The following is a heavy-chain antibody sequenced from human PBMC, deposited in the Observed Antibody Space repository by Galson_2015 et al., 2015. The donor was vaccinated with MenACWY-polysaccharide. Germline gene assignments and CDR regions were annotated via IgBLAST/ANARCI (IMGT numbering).Heavy chain of an antibody. D-gene: IGHD2-15*01. J-gene: IGHJ5*02. Sequence: LRLSCSASGFSFSTYWMHWVCHAPGKGLVWVSRINADGSATGYADSVRGRFTISRDNAKNTLYLEMNSLRAEDTAVYYCTKAGAKYCSGSSCYFNWFDPWGQGTLVTVSS. CDR1: GFSFSTYW. CDR2: INADGSAT. CDR3: TKAGAKYCSGSSCYFNWFDP. V-gene: IGHV3-74*01.